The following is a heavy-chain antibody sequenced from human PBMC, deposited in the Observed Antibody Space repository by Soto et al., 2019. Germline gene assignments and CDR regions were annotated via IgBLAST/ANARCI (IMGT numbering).Heavy chain of an antibody. CDR2: IIPIFGTA. D-gene: IGHD4-17*01. CDR3: ARSYFEGDYGPFYYYYGMDV. V-gene: IGHV1-69*01. J-gene: IGHJ6*02. Sequence: QVQLVQSGAEVKKPGSSVKVSYKASGGTFSSYAISWVRQAPGQGLEWMGGIIPIFGTANYAQKFQGRVTITADESTSTAYMELSSLRSEDTAVYYCARSYFEGDYGPFYYYYGMDVWGQGTTVTVSS. CDR1: GGTFSSYA.